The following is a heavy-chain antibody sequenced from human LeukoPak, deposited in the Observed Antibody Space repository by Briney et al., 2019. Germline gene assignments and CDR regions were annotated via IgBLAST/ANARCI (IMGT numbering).Heavy chain of an antibody. J-gene: IGHJ4*02. CDR3: ARDVADIVVLPAAIGEYRYYFDY. V-gene: IGHV1-2*02. D-gene: IGHD2-2*02. CDR2: INPNSGGT. CDR1: GYTFTGYY. Sequence: ASVKVSCKASGYTFTGYYMHWVRQAPGHGLEWMGWINPNSGGTNYAQKFQGRVTMTRDTSISTGYMALSRLRSDDTAVYYCARDVADIVVLPAAIGEYRYYFDYWGQGTLVTVSS.